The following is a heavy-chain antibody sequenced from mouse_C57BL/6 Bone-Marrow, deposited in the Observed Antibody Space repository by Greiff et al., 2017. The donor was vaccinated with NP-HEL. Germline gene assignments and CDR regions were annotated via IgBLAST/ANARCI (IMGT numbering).Heavy chain of an antibody. J-gene: IGHJ2*01. Sequence: QVQLKQSVAELVRPGASVKLSCTASGFNIKNTYMHWVKQRPIQGLEWIGNIDPSDSETHYNQKFKDKATLTVDKSSSTAYMQLSSLTSEDSAVYYCARGDGYFSYYFDYWGQGTTLTVSS. V-gene: IGHV1-52*01. CDR1: GFNIKNTY. CDR3: ARGDGYFSYYFDY. D-gene: IGHD2-3*01. CDR2: IDPSDSET.